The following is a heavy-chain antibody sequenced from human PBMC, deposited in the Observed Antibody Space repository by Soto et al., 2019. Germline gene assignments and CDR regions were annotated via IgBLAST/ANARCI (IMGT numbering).Heavy chain of an antibody. CDR2: IYWDDDK. V-gene: IGHV2-5*02. D-gene: IGHD2-8*01. CDR1: GFSFTTTGVG. J-gene: IGHJ4*02. Sequence: AAKLGNATRPLTLTCTFSGFSFTTTGVGVGWIRQPPGKALEWLALIYWDDDKRYSPSLKSRLTITKDTSKNQVVLTMINVDPVDTATYYCAHERMGNPWYSFDYWGQGALVTVSS. CDR3: AHERMGNPWYSFDY.